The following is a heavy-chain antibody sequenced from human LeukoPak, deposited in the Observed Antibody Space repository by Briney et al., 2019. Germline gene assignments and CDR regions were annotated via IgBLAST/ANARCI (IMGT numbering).Heavy chain of an antibody. Sequence: GGSLRLSCAASGFTFSNAWMSWVRQAPGKGLEWVSAISGSGGSTYYADSVKGRFTISRDNSKNTLYLQMNSLRAEDTAVYYCASLDCSSTSCYAGWNWFDPWGQGTLVTVSS. D-gene: IGHD2-2*01. CDR1: GFTFSNAW. CDR2: ISGSGGST. V-gene: IGHV3-23*01. CDR3: ASLDCSSTSCYAGWNWFDP. J-gene: IGHJ5*02.